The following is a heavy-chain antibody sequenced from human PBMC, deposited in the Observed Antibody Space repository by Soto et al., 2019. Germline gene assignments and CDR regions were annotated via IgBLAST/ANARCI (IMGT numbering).Heavy chain of an antibody. CDR3: ATQGYCSSTSCYTVDS. Sequence: GESLKISCKGSGYRFTSYWIGWVRQMPGKGLEWMGIIYPGDSDTRYSPSFQGQVTISADKSISTAYLQWSSLKASDTAMYYCATQGYCSSTSCYTVDSWGQGTLVTVSS. CDR1: GYRFTSYW. CDR2: IYPGDSDT. J-gene: IGHJ4*02. V-gene: IGHV5-51*01. D-gene: IGHD2-2*02.